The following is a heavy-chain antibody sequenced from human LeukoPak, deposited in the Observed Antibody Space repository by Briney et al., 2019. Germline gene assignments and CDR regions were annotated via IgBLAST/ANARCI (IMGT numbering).Heavy chain of an antibody. CDR1: GGSISITNYY. Sequence: SETLSPTCIVSGGSISITNYYWGWIRQPPGKGLEWIGSIYYTGNTYYNSHLRSRLTMSVDTSKRQFSLKLSSVTAADTALYHCARSWMVAKGAFDIWGQRSMVIVSS. CDR3: ARSWMVAKGAFDI. J-gene: IGHJ3*02. CDR2: IYYTGNT. V-gene: IGHV4-39*01. D-gene: IGHD2-15*01.